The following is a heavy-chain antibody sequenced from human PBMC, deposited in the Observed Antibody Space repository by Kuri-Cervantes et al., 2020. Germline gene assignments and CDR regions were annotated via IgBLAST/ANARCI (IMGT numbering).Heavy chain of an antibody. CDR3: ARHVFSQQLVLLGRQRGPYYYMDV. Sequence: SVKVSCKASGDTLSNYAISWVRQAPGQGLEWMGGIIPIFGTANYAQKFQGRVTITADESTSTAYLQWSSLKASDTAMYYCARHVFSQQLVLLGRQRGPYYYMDVWGKGTTVTVSS. CDR1: GDTLSNYA. CDR2: IIPIFGTA. D-gene: IGHD6-13*01. V-gene: IGHV1-69*13. J-gene: IGHJ6*03.